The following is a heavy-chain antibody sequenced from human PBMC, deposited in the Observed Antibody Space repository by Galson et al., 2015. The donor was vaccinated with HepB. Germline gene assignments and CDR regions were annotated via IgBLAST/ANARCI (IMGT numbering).Heavy chain of an antibody. V-gene: IGHV5-51*03. CDR2: IDPGDSDT. CDR1: GYTITNYW. Sequence: QSGAEVKKPGESLKISCTGSGYTITNYWIAWVRQMPGKGLEWMGIIDPGDSDTRYSPSFQGQVMISVDKSISTAYLQWSSLKASDTAMYYCARTRFYSSNDWYFDLWGRGTLVTVSS. D-gene: IGHD2-15*01. CDR3: ARTRFYSSNDWYFDL. J-gene: IGHJ2*01.